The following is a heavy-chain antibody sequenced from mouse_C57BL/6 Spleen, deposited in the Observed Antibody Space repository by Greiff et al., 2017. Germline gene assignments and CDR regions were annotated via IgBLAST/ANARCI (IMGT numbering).Heavy chain of an antibody. CDR3: AREGYYSSDYVSAMDY. CDR1: GYTFTSYW. D-gene: IGHD1-1*01. CDR2: INPSNGGT. J-gene: IGHJ4*01. V-gene: IGHV1-53*01. Sequence: QVQLKQPGTELVKPGASVKLSCKASGYTFTSYWMHWVKQRPGQGLEWIGNINPSNGGTNYNEKFKSKATLTVAKSSSTAYMQLSSLTSEDSAVYYCAREGYYSSDYVSAMDYWGQGTSVTVSS.